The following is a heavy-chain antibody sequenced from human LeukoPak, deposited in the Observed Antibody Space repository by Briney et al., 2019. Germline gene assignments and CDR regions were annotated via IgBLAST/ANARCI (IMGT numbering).Heavy chain of an antibody. CDR2: IYYSGST. D-gene: IGHD3-22*01. J-gene: IGHJ4*02. Sequence: SETLSLTCTVSGGSISSYYWSWIRQPPGKGLEWIGYIYYSGSTNYNPSLKSRVTMSVDTSKNQFSLKLSSVTAADTAVYYCARVDYFDSSGYYDRWLDYWGQGTLVTVSS. CDR3: ARVDYFDSSGYYDRWLDY. V-gene: IGHV4-59*01. CDR1: GGSISSYY.